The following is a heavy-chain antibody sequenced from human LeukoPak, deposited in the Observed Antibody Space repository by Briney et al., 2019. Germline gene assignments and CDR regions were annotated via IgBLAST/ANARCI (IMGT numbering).Heavy chain of an antibody. CDR3: AKFLPTHIVVANYYFDY. CDR2: ISGSGGST. D-gene: IGHD2-21*01. J-gene: IGHJ4*02. Sequence: PGGSLRLSCAASGFTFSSYAMSWVRQAPGKGVEWVSAISGSGGSTYYADSVNGRFTISRDNSKHTLYLQMNSLRAEDTAVYYCAKFLPTHIVVANYYFDYWGQGTLVTVSS. CDR1: GFTFSSYA. V-gene: IGHV3-23*01.